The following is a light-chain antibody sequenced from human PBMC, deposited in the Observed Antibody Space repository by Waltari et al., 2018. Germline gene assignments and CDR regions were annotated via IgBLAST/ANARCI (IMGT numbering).Light chain of an antibody. CDR1: KLEDKY. V-gene: IGLV3-1*01. Sequence: SYELTQPPSVSVSPGQTATIYCSATKLEDKYVSWYQQKTGQPPVLVMYQDTKRPSGIPERFSGSNSGNTATLTISRVEAGDEADYYCQVWDANTDPGVFGTGTEVTVL. J-gene: IGLJ1*01. CDR2: QDT. CDR3: QVWDANTDPGV.